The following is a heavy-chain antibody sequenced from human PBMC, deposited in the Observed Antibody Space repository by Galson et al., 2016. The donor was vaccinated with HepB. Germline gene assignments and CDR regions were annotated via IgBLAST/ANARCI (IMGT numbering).Heavy chain of an antibody. J-gene: IGHJ4*02. CDR3: ARDRRRASGGLSSLGY. CDR1: GYTFSSYI. CDR2: INIGNGNT. D-gene: IGHD3-16*01. V-gene: IGHV1-3*04. Sequence: SVKVSCKASGYTFSSYIIHWVRQAPGHRLEWMGWINIGNGNTKYSQKFQGRVTIARDTSVTTAYLEVSSLGSEDTAVYYCARDRRRASGGLSSLGYWGQGTLVTVSS.